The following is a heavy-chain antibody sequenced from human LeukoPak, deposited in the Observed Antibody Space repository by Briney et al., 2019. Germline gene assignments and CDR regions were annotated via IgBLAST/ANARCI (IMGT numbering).Heavy chain of an antibody. CDR3: ARDWLYYDFWSGPPGDY. D-gene: IGHD3-3*01. Sequence: PGGSLRLSCAASGFTFSSYAMHWVRQAPGKGLEYVSAISTNGGSTYYANSVKGRFTISRDNSKNTLYLQMGSLRAEDMAVYYCARDWLYYDFWSGPPGDYWGQGTLVTVSS. V-gene: IGHV3-64*01. J-gene: IGHJ4*02. CDR2: ISTNGGST. CDR1: GFTFSSYA.